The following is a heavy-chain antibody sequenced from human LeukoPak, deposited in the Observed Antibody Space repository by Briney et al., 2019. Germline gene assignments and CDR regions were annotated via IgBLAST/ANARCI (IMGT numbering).Heavy chain of an antibody. J-gene: IGHJ4*02. D-gene: IGHD3-3*01. Sequence: PSETLSFTCTVSGGSISSYYWSWIRQPPGKGLEWIGYIYYSGSTNYNPSLKSRVTISVDTSKNQFSLKLSSVTAADTAVYYCARGSTIFGVVTIPYFDYWGQGTLVTVSS. CDR3: ARGSTIFGVVTIPYFDY. V-gene: IGHV4-59*12. CDR2: IYYSGST. CDR1: GGSISSYY.